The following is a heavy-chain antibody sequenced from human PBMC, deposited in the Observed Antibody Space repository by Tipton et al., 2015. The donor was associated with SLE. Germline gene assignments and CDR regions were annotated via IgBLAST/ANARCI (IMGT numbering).Heavy chain of an antibody. V-gene: IGHV4-34*09. D-gene: IGHD3-22*01. CDR3: ARDEYRYDTTGYHLLGHFDF. CDR1: GSFSGYY. CDR2: IYDSGSS. J-gene: IGHJ4*02. Sequence: TLSLTCAVYGSFSGYYWSWIRQSPGKGLEWIGYIYDSGSSSYNPSLKSRLTMSVDPSRNQFSLNLSSVTAADTAVYYCARDEYRYDTTGYHLLGHFDFWGQGTLVTVSS.